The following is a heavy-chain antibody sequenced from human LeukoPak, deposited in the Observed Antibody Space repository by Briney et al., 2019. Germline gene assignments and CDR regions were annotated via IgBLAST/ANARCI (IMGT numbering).Heavy chain of an antibody. Sequence: AGGSLRLSCAASGFTFDDYAMHWVRQAPGKGLEWVSGISWNSGNIDYADSVKGRFTISRDNAKNSLYLQMNSLRAEDTALYYCAKDTRNAFDIWGQGTMVTVSS. J-gene: IGHJ3*02. CDR3: AKDTRNAFDI. D-gene: IGHD6-6*01. CDR1: GFTFDDYA. CDR2: ISWNSGNI. V-gene: IGHV3-9*01.